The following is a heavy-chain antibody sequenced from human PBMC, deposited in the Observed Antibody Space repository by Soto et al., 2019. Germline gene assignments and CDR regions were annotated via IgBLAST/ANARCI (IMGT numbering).Heavy chain of an antibody. Sequence: QVQLVDSGGGVVQPGRSLRLSCAAAGFTFSSYGMHWVRQPPGKGLEWVAVISYDGSNKYYADSVKGRFTISRDNSKKTLYLQMNSLRAEDTAVYYCAKDLDYYDSSGRNGFEPWGQGTLVTVSS. J-gene: IGHJ5*02. V-gene: IGHV3-30*18. CDR1: GFTFSSYG. D-gene: IGHD3-22*01. CDR3: AKDLDYYDSSGRNGFEP. CDR2: ISYDGSNK.